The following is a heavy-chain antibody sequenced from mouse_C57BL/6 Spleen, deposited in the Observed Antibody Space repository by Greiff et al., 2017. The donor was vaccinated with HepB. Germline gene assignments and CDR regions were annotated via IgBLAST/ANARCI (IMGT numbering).Heavy chain of an antibody. J-gene: IGHJ1*03. CDR1: GYTFTDHT. Sequence: QVQLQQSDAELVKPGASVKISCKVSGYTFTDHTIHWMKQRPEQGLEWIGYIYPRDGSTKYNEKFKGKATLTADKSSSTSYMQLNSLTSEDSAVYFCAKYYFGRNWYFDVWGTGTTVTVSS. CDR3: AKYYFGRNWYFDV. CDR2: IYPRDGST. V-gene: IGHV1-78*01. D-gene: IGHD1-1*01.